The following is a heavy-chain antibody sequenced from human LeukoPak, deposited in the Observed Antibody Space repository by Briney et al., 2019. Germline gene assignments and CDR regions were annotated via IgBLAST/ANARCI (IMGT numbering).Heavy chain of an antibody. CDR3: ARGARSVQYFNDRWGGIDY. CDR1: GGSISSSSYF. Sequence: PSETLSLTCTVSGGSISSSSYFWGWIRQPPGKRLEWIGTIYYSGNTYYNPSLKSRGTISVDTFKNQFSLKLSSVTAADTAVYYCARGARSVQYFNDRWGGIDYWGQGTQVIVSS. J-gene: IGHJ4*02. D-gene: IGHD3-9*01. CDR2: IYYSGNT. V-gene: IGHV4-39*07.